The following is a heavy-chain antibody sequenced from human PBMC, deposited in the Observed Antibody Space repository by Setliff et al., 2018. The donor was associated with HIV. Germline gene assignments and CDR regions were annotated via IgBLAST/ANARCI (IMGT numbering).Heavy chain of an antibody. V-gene: IGHV3-9*01. CDR1: GFIFSDFY. CDR2: ISWNSGSI. J-gene: IGHJ6*03. D-gene: IGHD4-4*01. CDR3: AKTYYSNYGYMDV. Sequence: CAASGFIFSDFYMSWIRQAPGKGLEWVSGISWNSGSIGYADSVKGRFTISRDNAKNSLYLQMNSLRAEDTALYYCAKTYYSNYGYMDVWGKGTTVTSP.